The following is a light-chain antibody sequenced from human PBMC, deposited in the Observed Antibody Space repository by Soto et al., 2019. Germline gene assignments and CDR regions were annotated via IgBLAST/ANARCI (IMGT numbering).Light chain of an antibody. CDR3: CSYTSISTSAV. V-gene: IGLV2-14*01. CDR1: SSDIGDYTH. J-gene: IGLJ2*01. CDR2: EVS. Sequence: QSVLTQPASVSGSPGQSITISCTGTSSDIGDYTHVSWYQQHPGKAPKLIIYEVSDRPSGVSNRFSGSKSGNTASLTISGLQTEDEADYYCCSYTSISTSAVFGGGTKLTAL.